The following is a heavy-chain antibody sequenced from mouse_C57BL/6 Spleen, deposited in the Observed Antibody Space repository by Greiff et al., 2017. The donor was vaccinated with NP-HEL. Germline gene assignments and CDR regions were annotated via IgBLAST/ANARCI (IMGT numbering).Heavy chain of an antibody. CDR3: ARDYYGSSLYTYWYFDV. CDR2: IDPSDSET. Sequence: VQLQQSGAELVRPGSSVKLSCKASGYTFTSYWMHWVKQRPIQGLEWIGNIDPSDSETHYNQKFKDKATLTVDKSSSTAYMQLSSLTSEDSAVYYCARDYYGSSLYTYWYFDVWGTGTTVTVPS. V-gene: IGHV1-52*01. J-gene: IGHJ1*03. CDR1: GYTFTSYW. D-gene: IGHD1-1*01.